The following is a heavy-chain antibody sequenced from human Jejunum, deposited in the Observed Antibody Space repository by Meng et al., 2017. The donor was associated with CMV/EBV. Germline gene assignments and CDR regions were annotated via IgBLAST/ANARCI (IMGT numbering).Heavy chain of an antibody. Sequence: YGFMFRSYWMQWVRQAPGKGLEWVSRISTDGSVRDYEDSVEGRFTVFRENAQSMLYLQMSSLRVEDTAVYYCVRVGTTGRVKFDLWGQGTTVTVSS. CDR1: GFMFRSYW. V-gene: IGHV3-74*01. J-gene: IGHJ6*02. CDR3: VRVGTTGRVKFDL. CDR2: ISTDGSVR. D-gene: IGHD3/OR15-3a*01.